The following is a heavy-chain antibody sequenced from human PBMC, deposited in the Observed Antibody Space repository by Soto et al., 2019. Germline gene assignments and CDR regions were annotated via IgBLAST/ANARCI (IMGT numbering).Heavy chain of an antibody. Sequence: QPQLQESGSGLVKPSQTLSLTCAVSGGSISSGGYSWSWIRQPPGKGLEWIGYIYHSGSIYYNSSLKSRVTISVDRSKNQFSLKLSSVTAADTAVYYCARDPGLWGRGTLVTVSS. CDR3: ARDPGL. CDR2: IYHSGSI. CDR1: GGSISSGGYS. J-gene: IGHJ2*01. V-gene: IGHV4-30-2*01.